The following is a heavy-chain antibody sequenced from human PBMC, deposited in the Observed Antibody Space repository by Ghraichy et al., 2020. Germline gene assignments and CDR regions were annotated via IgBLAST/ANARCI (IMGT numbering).Heavy chain of an antibody. V-gene: IGHV4-59*08. D-gene: IGHD6-19*01. CDR2: IYHSGST. CDR3: ARRSAVAANYFDY. CDR1: GGSISSYY. J-gene: IGHJ4*02. Sequence: SETLSLTCTVSGGSISSYYWSWIRQPPGKGLEWIGYIYHSGSTNYNPSLKSRVTISVDTSKNQFSLKLSSVTAADTAVYYCARRSAVAANYFDYWGQGTLVTVSS.